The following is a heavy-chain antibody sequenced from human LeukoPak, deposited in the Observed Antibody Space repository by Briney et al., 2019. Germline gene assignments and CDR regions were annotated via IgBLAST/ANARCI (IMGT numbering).Heavy chain of an antibody. CDR1: GGSISSYY. J-gene: IGHJ6*03. D-gene: IGHD2-15*01. CDR3: ARVATPTRHYYYYYMDV. V-gene: IGHV4-59*12. CDR2: IYYSGST. Sequence: PSETLSLTCTVSGGSISSYYWSWIRQPPGKGLEWIGYIYYSGSTNYNPSLKSRVTISVDTSKNQFSLKLSSVTAADTAVYYCARVATPTRHYYYYYMDVWGKGTTVTVSS.